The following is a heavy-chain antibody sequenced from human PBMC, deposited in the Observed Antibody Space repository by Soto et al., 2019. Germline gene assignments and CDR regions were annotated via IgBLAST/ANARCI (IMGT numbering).Heavy chain of an antibody. V-gene: IGHV1-69*02. Sequence: ASVKVSCKASGGTFSSYTISWVRQAPGQGLEWMGRIIPILGIANYAQKFQCRVTITADKSTSTAYMELSSLRSEDTAVYYCARASVRYGDYAFDYWGQGTLVTVSS. J-gene: IGHJ4*02. CDR3: ARASVRYGDYAFDY. CDR2: IIPILGIA. D-gene: IGHD4-17*01. CDR1: GGTFSSYT.